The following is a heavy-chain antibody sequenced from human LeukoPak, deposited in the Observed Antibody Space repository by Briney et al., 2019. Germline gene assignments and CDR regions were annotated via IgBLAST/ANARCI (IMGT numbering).Heavy chain of an antibody. D-gene: IGHD3-10*01. CDR1: GFTFSSYS. V-gene: IGHV3-21*01. CDR3: ARARGVPSRFDP. Sequence: GGSLRLSCAASGFTFSSYSMNWVREAPGKGLEWVSSISSSSSYIYYADSVKGRFTISRDNAKNSLYLQMNSLRAEDTAVYYCARARGVPSRFDPWGQGTLVTVSS. J-gene: IGHJ5*02. CDR2: ISSSSSYI.